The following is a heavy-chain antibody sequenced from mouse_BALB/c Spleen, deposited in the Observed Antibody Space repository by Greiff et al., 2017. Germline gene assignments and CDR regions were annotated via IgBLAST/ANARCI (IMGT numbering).Heavy chain of an antibody. CDR3: ARDFYGNYHYYAMDY. D-gene: IGHD2-1*01. J-gene: IGHJ4*01. Sequence: EVKLVESGGGLVKPGGSLKLSCAASGFTFSSYGMSWVRQTPDKRLELVATINSNGGSTYYPDSVKGRFTISRDNAKNTLYLQMSSLKSEDTAMYYCARDFYGNYHYYAMDYWGQGTSVTVSS. CDR1: GFTFSSYG. V-gene: IGHV5-6-3*01. CDR2: INSNGGST.